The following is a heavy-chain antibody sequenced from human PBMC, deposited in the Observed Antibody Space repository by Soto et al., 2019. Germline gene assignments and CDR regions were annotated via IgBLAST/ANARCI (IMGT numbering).Heavy chain of an antibody. D-gene: IGHD5-18*01. CDR1: GGSISSSNW. J-gene: IGHJ4*02. CDR3: ARMANTTMVTIDY. Sequence: PEETLSLTCAVSGGSISSSNWWSWVRQPPGKGLEWIGEIYHSGNTNYNPSLKSRVTISVDKSKNQFSLKLNSVTAADTAVYYCARMANTTMVTIDYWGQGTLVTVSS. CDR2: IYHSGNT. V-gene: IGHV4-4*02.